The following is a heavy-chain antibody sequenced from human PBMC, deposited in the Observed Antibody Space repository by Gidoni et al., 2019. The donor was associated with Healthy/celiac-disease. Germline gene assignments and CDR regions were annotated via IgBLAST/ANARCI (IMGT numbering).Heavy chain of an antibody. J-gene: IGHJ4*02. V-gene: IGHV4-59*08. Sequence: QVQLQESGPGLVKPSETLYLTCTVSGGSISSYYWSWIRQPPGKGLEWIGYIYYSGSTNYNPSLKSRVTISVDTSKNQFSLKLSSVTAADTAVYYCARLGLHGSYYFDYWGQGTLVTVSS. CDR1: GGSISSYY. D-gene: IGHD1-26*01. CDR3: ARLGLHGSYYFDY. CDR2: IYYSGST.